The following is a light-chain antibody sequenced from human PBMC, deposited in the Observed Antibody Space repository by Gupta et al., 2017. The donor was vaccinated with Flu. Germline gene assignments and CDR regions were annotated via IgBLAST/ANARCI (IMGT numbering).Light chain of an antibody. CDR3: SSYTTSSNYV. CDR2: EVS. Sequence: QSALTQHPSVSGSPGQSVTISCTGTSNDVGNYKRVSWYQQSPATAPKLMIYEVSNRASGAPGGFSGSKAGNTASLTISGRQAEDDADFYCSSYTTSSNYVFGIGTKVTVL. V-gene: IGLV2-18*02. CDR1: SNDVGNYKR. J-gene: IGLJ1*01.